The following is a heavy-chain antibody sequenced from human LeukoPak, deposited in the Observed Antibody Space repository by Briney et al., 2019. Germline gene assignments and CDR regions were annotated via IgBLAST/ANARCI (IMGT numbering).Heavy chain of an antibody. J-gene: IGHJ4*02. Sequence: PGGSLRLSCAASGFTFSRYGMHWVRQAPGKGLEWVAVISYDGSNKNHADSVKGRFTISRDNSKNTLYPQMNSLRAEDTAVYYCARSDGSNWYGGDDYWGQGTLVTVSS. D-gene: IGHD6-13*01. CDR1: GFTFSRYG. CDR3: ARSDGSNWYGGDDY. CDR2: ISYDGSNK. V-gene: IGHV3-30*03.